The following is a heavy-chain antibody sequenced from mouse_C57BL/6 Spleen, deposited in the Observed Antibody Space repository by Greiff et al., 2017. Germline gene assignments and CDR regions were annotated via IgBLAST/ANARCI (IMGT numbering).Heavy chain of an antibody. CDR2: IDPSDSYT. Sequence: QVLLQQPGAELVMPGASVKLSCKASGYTFTSYWMHWVKQRPGQGLEWIGEIDPSDSYTNYNQKFKGKSTLTVDKSSSTAYMQLSSLTSENSAVYYCARGITTASYAMDYWGQGTSVTVSS. CDR1: GYTFTSYW. D-gene: IGHD1-2*01. J-gene: IGHJ4*01. CDR3: ARGITTASYAMDY. V-gene: IGHV1-69*01.